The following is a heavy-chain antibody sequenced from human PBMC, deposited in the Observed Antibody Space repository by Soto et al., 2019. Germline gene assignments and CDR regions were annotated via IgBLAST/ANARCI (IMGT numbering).Heavy chain of an antibody. CDR1: GGSISSGGYY. CDR2: IYYSGST. D-gene: IGHD4-17*01. CDR3: ARDQYGDNWYFDL. J-gene: IGHJ2*01. Sequence: QVQLQESGPGLVKPSQTLSLTCTVSGGSISSGGYYWSWIRQHPGKGLEWIGYIYYSGSTYYNPALKSRVTRSVDTSKNQFSLKLSSVTAADTAVYYCARDQYGDNWYFDLWGRGTLVTVSS. V-gene: IGHV4-31*03.